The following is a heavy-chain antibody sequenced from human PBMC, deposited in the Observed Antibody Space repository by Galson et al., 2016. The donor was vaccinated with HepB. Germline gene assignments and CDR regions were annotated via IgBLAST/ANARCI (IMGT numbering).Heavy chain of an antibody. V-gene: IGHV1-18*01. D-gene: IGHD1-14*01. CDR2: ISVFNGDA. J-gene: IGHJ3*02. CDR3: ARALPGNLRASDI. CDR1: GYKFINFG. Sequence: SVKVSCKASGYKFINFGITWVRQAPGQGLEWMGRISVFNGDANYAQKFQGRVTMTTDSSANTAYMELGSLTSDDTAVYYWARALPGNLRASDIWGQGTMVTISS.